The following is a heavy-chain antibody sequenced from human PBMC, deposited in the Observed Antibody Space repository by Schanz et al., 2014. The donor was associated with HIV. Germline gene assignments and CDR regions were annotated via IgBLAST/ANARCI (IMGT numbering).Heavy chain of an antibody. D-gene: IGHD5-12*01. CDR2: INQDGREK. V-gene: IGHV3-7*01. J-gene: IGHJ6*02. CDR1: GFTFSIYY. Sequence: EVRLVESGGGLVQSGGSLRLSCAASGFTFSIYYMSWVRQAPGKGLEWVANINQDGREKYYVDSVKGRFTISRDNAENSLYLQMHSLRAEDTAVYYCARDWSYDPYYYYGMDVWGQGTTVTVSS. CDR3: ARDWSYDPYYYYGMDV.